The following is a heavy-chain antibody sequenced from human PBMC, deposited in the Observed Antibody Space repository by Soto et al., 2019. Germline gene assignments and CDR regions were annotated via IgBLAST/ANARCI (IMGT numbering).Heavy chain of an antibody. CDR1: GYSFTSYW. CDR3: ARLPRKSNRVVADTYYYYYGMDG. CDR2: IYPGDSDT. J-gene: IGHJ6*02. Sequence: PGESLKISCKGSGYSFTSYWIGWVRQMPGKGLEWMGIIYPGDSDTRYSPSFQGQVTISADKSISTAYLQWSSLKASDTAMYYCARLPRKSNRVVADTYYYYYGMDGWGQGTTVTVSS. V-gene: IGHV5-51*01. D-gene: IGHD2-15*01.